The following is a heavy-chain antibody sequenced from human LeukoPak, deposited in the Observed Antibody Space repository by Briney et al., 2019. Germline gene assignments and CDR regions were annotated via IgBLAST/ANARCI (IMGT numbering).Heavy chain of an antibody. CDR3: ARRRTMVRGMYNWFDP. V-gene: IGHV5-51*01. CDR2: IYPGDSDT. CDR1: GYSFTSYW. Sequence: GESLKISCRGSGYSFTSYWIGWVRQMPGKGLEWMGIIYPGDSDTRYSPSFQGQVTISADKSISTAYLQWSSLKASDTAMYYCARRRTMVRGMYNWFDPWGQGTLVTVSS. D-gene: IGHD3-10*01. J-gene: IGHJ5*02.